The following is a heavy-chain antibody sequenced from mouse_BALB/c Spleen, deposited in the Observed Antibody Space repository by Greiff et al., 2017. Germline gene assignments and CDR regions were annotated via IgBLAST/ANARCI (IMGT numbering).Heavy chain of an antibody. J-gene: IGHJ4*01. CDR2: ISSGGSYT. CDR3: TRENDYGGGYAMDY. Sequence: DVQLVESGGGLVKPGGSLKLSCAASGFTFSSYTMSWVRQTPEKRLEWVATISSGGSYTYYPDSVKGRFTISRDNAKNTLYLQMSSLKSEDTAMYYCTRENDYGGGYAMDYWGQGTSVTVSS. CDR1: GFTFSSYT. V-gene: IGHV5-6-4*01. D-gene: IGHD2-4*01.